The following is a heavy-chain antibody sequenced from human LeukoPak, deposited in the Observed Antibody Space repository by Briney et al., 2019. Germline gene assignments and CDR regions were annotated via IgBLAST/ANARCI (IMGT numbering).Heavy chain of an antibody. Sequence: GGSLRLSCAGSGFPFSDYGIHWVRQAPGKGLEWVSLTSGSGGSTYYADSVRGRFTISRDNSQNTLYLQMNSLRAEDTAVYYCAKLKQWQPQRYFFEYWGQGALVTVAS. CDR1: GFPFSDYG. J-gene: IGHJ4*02. CDR2: TSGSGGST. D-gene: IGHD6-19*01. CDR3: AKLKQWQPQRYFFEY. V-gene: IGHV3-23*01.